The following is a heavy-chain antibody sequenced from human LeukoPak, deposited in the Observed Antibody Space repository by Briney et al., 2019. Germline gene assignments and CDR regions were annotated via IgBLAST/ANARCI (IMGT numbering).Heavy chain of an antibody. CDR1: GFTFSSYG. V-gene: IGHV3-30*18. D-gene: IGHD6-19*01. J-gene: IGHJ4*02. CDR2: ISYDGSNK. CDR3: AKGGLVHGYYFDY. Sequence: PGRSLRLSCAASGFTFSSYGMHWVRQAPGKGLEWVAVISYDGSNKYYADSVKGRFTISRDNSKNTLYLQMNSLRAEDTAVYYCAKGGLVHGYYFDYWGQGTLVTVSS.